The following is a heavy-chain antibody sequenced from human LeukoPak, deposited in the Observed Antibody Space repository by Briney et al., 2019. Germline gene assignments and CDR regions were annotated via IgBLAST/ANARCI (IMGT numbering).Heavy chain of an antibody. CDR3: ARGPQDIVVVVAADDWFDP. CDR1: GYTFTSYG. D-gene: IGHD2-15*01. Sequence: GASVKVSCKASGYTFTSYGISWVRQAPAQGLEWMGWISAYNGNTNYAQKLQGRVTMTTDTSTSTAYMELRSLRSDDTAVYYCARGPQDIVVVVAADDWFDPWGQGTLVTVSS. V-gene: IGHV1-18*01. J-gene: IGHJ5*02. CDR2: ISAYNGNT.